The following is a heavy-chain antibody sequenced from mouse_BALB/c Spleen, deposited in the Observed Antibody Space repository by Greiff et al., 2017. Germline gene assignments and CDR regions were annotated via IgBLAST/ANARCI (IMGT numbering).Heavy chain of an antibody. CDR3: ARLYYGRGVFDY. V-gene: IGHV5-17*02. Sequence: EVQLVESGGGLVQPGGSRKLSFAASGFTFSSFGMHWVRQAPEKGLEWVAYISSGSSTIYYADTVKGRFTISRDNPKNTLFLQMTSLRSEDTAMYYCARLYYGRGVFDYWGQGTTLTVSS. D-gene: IGHD1-2*01. J-gene: IGHJ2*01. CDR1: GFTFSSFG. CDR2: ISSGSSTI.